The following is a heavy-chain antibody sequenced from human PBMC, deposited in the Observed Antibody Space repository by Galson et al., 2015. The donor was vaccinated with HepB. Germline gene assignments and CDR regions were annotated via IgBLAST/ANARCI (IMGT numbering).Heavy chain of an antibody. Sequence: ETLSLTCIVSGDSVSSRSYYWGWVRQSPGKGLAWIGNIYYSGTTYYNPSLESRVTISIDTSANQFSLKLTSVTAADTAVYFCARQGPIVAVQAAARIWFDHGGQGTQVTVPS. CDR3: ARQGPIVAVQAAARIWFDH. CDR2: IYYSGTT. V-gene: IGHV4-39*01. D-gene: IGHD2-2*01. J-gene: IGHJ5*02. CDR1: GDSVSSRSYY.